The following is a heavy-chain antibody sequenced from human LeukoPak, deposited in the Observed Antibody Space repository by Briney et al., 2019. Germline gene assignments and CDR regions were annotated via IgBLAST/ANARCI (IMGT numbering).Heavy chain of an antibody. CDR3: ARAEGEPYHYMDV. J-gene: IGHJ6*03. V-gene: IGHV4-38-2*01. CDR1: GYSISSGYY. CDR2: IYHSGST. Sequence: SETLSLTCAVSGYSISSGYYWGWIRQPTGKGLEWIGSIYHSGSTYYNPSLKSRVTISVDTSKNQFSLKLSYVTAADTAVYYCARAEGEPYHYMDVWGKGTTVTVSS.